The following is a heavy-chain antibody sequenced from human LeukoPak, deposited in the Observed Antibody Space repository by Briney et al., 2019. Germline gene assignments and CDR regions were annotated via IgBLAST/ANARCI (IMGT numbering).Heavy chain of an antibody. CDR3: AKDAAVAGIQFDF. CDR2: IRESGGTT. CDR1: GFTFSAYA. J-gene: IGHJ4*02. Sequence: GGSLRLSCAASGFTFSAYAMSWVRQAPGKGLQWVSAIRESGGTTYCADSVKGRFTISRDNSKNRLYLQMDSLRAEDTALYYCAKDAAVAGIQFDFWGQGTLVTVSS. V-gene: IGHV3-23*01. D-gene: IGHD6-19*01.